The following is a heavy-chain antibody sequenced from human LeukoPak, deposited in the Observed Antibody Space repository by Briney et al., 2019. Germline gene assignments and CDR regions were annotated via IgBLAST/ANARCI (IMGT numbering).Heavy chain of an antibody. J-gene: IGHJ4*02. CDR2: INSDGSST. CDR1: VFTFSSYW. CDR3: AREPGVAVAGPDY. D-gene: IGHD6-19*01. V-gene: IGHV3-74*01. Sequence: GGSLRLSCGASVFTFSSYWMHWVRQAPGKGLVWVSRINSDGSSTSYADSVKGRFTISRDNAKNTLYLQMNSLRAEDTAVYYCAREPGVAVAGPDYWGQGTLVTVSS.